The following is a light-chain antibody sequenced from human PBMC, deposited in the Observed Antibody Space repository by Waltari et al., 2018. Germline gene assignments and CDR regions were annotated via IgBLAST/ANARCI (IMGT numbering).Light chain of an antibody. J-gene: IGLJ3*02. Sequence: QSALTQPASVSWSPGQSITISCTGTSSDVGSYNLVSWYQQHPGKAPKLMIYEVSKRPSGVSNRFSGSKSGITASLTISGLQAEDEADYYCCSYAGSSTLWVFGGGTKLTVL. CDR2: EVS. CDR1: SSDVGSYNL. V-gene: IGLV2-23*02. CDR3: CSYAGSSTLWV.